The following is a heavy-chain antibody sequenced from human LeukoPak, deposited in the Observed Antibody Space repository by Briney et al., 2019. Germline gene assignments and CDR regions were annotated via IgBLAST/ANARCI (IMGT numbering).Heavy chain of an antibody. CDR1: GGSLSNYY. V-gene: IGHV4-4*07. CDR3: ASLGQLVTDY. D-gene: IGHD6-6*01. J-gene: IGHJ4*02. Sequence: SESLSLTCSVSGGSLSNYYWSWIRQPAGKGLEWIGRIYTSGSTNYNPSLKSRVTMSVDTSKNQFSLKLSSVTAADTAVYYCASLGQLVTDYWGQGTLVTVSS. CDR2: IYTSGST.